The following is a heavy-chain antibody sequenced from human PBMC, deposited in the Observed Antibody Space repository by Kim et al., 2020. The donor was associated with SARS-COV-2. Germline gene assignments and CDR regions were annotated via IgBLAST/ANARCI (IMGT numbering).Heavy chain of an antibody. V-gene: IGHV4-34*01. Sequence: TPSLTGRVTISVDTSKNQFSLKLSSVTAADTAVYYCARGIAAREAYYFDYWGQGTLVTVSS. CDR3: ARGIAAREAYYFDY. D-gene: IGHD6-6*01. J-gene: IGHJ4*02.